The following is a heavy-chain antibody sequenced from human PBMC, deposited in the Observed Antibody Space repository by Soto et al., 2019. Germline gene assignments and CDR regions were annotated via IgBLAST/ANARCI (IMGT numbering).Heavy chain of an antibody. CDR3: ARVEMAAFDY. V-gene: IGHV4-39*01. J-gene: IGHJ4*02. D-gene: IGHD6-19*01. CDR2: IYYSGST. Sequence: SVTRPLPSTVPGVSRISSRYYWGWIRQPPGKGLEWIGSIYYSGSTYYNPSLKSRVTISVDTSKNQFSLKLSSVTAADTAVYYCARVEMAAFDYWGQGPLVSVSS. CDR1: GVSRISSRYY.